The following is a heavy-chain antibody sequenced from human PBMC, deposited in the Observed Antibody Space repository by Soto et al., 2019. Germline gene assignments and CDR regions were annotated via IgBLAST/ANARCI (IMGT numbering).Heavy chain of an antibody. Sequence: GASVEVSCKASGYTFNRYYMPWVRQDHGQGLEWMGWLKPKRGGRDYAQKSQGSVNMTRDTSMSTASMELSRLRSHDTAVSYCASVGGYCSGGSCPAHYFDYWGQGTLVTVSS. J-gene: IGHJ4*02. D-gene: IGHD2-15*01. CDR1: GYTFNRYY. CDR2: LKPKRGGR. V-gene: IGHV1-2*04. CDR3: ASVGGYCSGGSCPAHYFDY.